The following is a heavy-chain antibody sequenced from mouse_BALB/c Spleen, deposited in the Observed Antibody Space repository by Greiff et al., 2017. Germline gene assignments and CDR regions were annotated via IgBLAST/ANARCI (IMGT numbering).Heavy chain of an antibody. Sequence: VQRVESGPGLVAPSQSLSITCTVSGFSLTSYGVHWVRQPPGKGLEWLGVIWAGGSTNYNSALMSRLSISKDNSKSQVFLKMNSLQTDDTAMYYCARDEGYYGYDDYAMDYWGQGTSVTVSS. D-gene: IGHD2-2*01. CDR1: GFSLTSYG. J-gene: IGHJ4*01. CDR3: ARDEGYYGYDDYAMDY. CDR2: IWAGGST. V-gene: IGHV2-9*02.